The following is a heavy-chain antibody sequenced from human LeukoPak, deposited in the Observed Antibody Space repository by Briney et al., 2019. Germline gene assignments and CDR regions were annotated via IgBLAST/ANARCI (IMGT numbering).Heavy chain of an antibody. CDR2: IYHSGST. Sequence: PPQTLSLTCAVSGGSISSGGYSWSWIRQPPGKGLEWIGYIYHSGSTYYNPSLKSRVTISVDRSKNQFSLKLSSVTAADTAVYYCASDYYDSSGYVVGAFDIWGQGTMVTVSS. CDR3: ASDYYDSSGYVVGAFDI. V-gene: IGHV4-30-2*01. J-gene: IGHJ3*02. CDR1: GGSISSGGYS. D-gene: IGHD3-22*01.